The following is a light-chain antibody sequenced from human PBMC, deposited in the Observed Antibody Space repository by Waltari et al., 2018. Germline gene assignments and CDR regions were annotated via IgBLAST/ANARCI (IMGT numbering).Light chain of an antibody. J-gene: IGLJ3*02. CDR3: AAWDDSLNGV. CDR1: STNLGTKT. CDR2: SNT. V-gene: IGLV1-44*01. Sequence: QSVLTQPPSASGAPGQRVTISCFGSSTNLGTKTVTWYQQLPGTAPKLLIYSNTERPSWVPARFSGSKSGTSASRAISGLQSEDEADYYCAAWDDSLNGVFGGGTKLTVL.